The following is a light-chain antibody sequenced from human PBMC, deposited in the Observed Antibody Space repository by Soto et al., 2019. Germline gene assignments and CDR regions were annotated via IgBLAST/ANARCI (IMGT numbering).Light chain of an antibody. Sequence: DIQMTQSPSTLSASVGDRVTITCRASQSISSWLAWYQQKPGKAPKLLIYKASSLESGVPSRFSGSGSGTEFTLTISSLQPDDFATYYCQQLNNYPRTFGQGTKVDI. J-gene: IGKJ1*01. CDR3: QQLNNYPRT. CDR1: QSISSW. CDR2: KAS. V-gene: IGKV1-5*03.